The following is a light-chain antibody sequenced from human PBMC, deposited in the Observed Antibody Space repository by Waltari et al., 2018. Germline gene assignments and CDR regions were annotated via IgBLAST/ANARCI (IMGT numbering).Light chain of an antibody. CDR3: MQGAHWPIT. CDR1: QSLVHSDGNIY. J-gene: IGKJ5*01. Sequence: DVVITQSPLSLPVTLGQPASISCRSSQSLVHSDGNIYLNWFQQRPGQSPRRLIYKVSDRDSGVPDRVSGSGSGTDFTLKISRVEAEDVGVYYCMQGAHWPITFGQGTRLEIK. CDR2: KVS. V-gene: IGKV2-30*02.